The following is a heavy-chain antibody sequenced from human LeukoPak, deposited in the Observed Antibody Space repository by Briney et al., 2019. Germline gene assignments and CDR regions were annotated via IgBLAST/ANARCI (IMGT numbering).Heavy chain of an antibody. V-gene: IGHV3-23*01. CDR2: ISGSGGST. Sequence: GGSLRLSCAASGFTFSSYAMSWVRQAPGKGLEWVSAISGSGGSTYYADSVKGRFTISRDNSKNTLYLQMNSLRAEDTAVYYCAEAAYYDSSGYCFDYWGQGTLVTVSS. J-gene: IGHJ4*02. CDR1: GFTFSSYA. D-gene: IGHD3-22*01. CDR3: AEAAYYDSSGYCFDY.